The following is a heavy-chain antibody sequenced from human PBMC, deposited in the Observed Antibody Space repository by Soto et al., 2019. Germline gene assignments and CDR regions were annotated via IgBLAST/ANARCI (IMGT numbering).Heavy chain of an antibody. D-gene: IGHD3-9*01. Sequence: QVQLVESGGGVVQPGRSLRLSYAASGFTFSSYGMHWVRQAPGKGLEWVAVIWYDGSNTYYADSVKGRFTISRDNSKNTLYLQMNSLRAEDTAVYYCAREGILPGYSTLYYGMDVWGQGTTVTVSS. J-gene: IGHJ6*02. CDR2: IWYDGSNT. CDR1: GFTFSSYG. V-gene: IGHV3-33*01. CDR3: AREGILPGYSTLYYGMDV.